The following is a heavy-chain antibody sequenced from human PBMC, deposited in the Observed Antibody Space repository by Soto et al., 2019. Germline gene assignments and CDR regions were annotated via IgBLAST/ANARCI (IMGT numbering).Heavy chain of an antibody. CDR3: AGARNVTEFNDYGGNYHGFDI. Sequence: QVQLEQSGAEVKKAGSSVKVSCKAFGGSVNSHAISWVRQAPGQGLEWMGGINPMFGTPTYAQKFQAGVTISEEESTSTVYLDRSSLRSEVTAVYFCAGARNVTEFNDYGGNYHGFDIWGQGTMVTVSS. V-gene: IGHV1-69*01. D-gene: IGHD4-17*01. CDR1: GGSVNSHA. CDR2: INPMFGTP. J-gene: IGHJ3*02.